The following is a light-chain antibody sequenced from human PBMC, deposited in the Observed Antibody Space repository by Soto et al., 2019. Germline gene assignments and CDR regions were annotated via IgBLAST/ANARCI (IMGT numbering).Light chain of an antibody. CDR1: QRVLYSSNNKNY. Sequence: DIVMTQSPDSLAVSLGEMATINCKSSQRVLYSSNNKNYLAWYQQKPGQPPKLLIYLESTREFGFPHRFSGSGSVTDFTLTITSLQAADVAVYYCQQYYSSPYTFGQGTKLEIK. J-gene: IGKJ2*01. V-gene: IGKV4-1*01. CDR3: QQYYSSPYT. CDR2: LES.